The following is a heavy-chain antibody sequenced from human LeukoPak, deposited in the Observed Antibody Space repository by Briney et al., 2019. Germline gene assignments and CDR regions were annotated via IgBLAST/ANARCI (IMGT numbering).Heavy chain of an antibody. CDR1: GGSISSSSYY. CDR2: IYYSGST. D-gene: IGHD6-13*01. J-gene: IGHJ4*02. CDR3: ARLIVAAAVDY. Sequence: PSETLSRTCTVSGGSISSSSYYWGWIRQPPGKGLGWIGSIYYSGSTYYNPSLKSRVTISVDTSKNQFSLKLSSVTAADTAVYYCARLIVAAAVDYWGQGTLVTVSS. V-gene: IGHV4-39*01.